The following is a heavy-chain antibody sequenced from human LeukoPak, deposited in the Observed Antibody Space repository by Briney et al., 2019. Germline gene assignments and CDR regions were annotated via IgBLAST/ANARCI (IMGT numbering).Heavy chain of an antibody. CDR2: IKQDGSKK. V-gene: IGHV3-7*01. J-gene: IGHJ5*02. Sequence: GGSLRLSCAASGFSFSSHWMCWVRQAPGKGLEWVANIKQDGSKKFYVDSVKGRFTISRDNAKNSLYLQMNSLRAEDTAVYYCARDLGQYYDTSDNWFDPWGQGTLVTVSS. CDR3: ARDLGQYYDTSDNWFDP. CDR1: GFSFSSHW. D-gene: IGHD3-22*01.